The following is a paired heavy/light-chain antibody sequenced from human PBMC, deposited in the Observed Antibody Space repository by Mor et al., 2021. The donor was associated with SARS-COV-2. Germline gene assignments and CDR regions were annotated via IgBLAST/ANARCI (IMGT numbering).Light chain of an antibody. Sequence: EIVLTQSPATLSLSPGERATLSCRASQSVSSFLTWYQQKPGQAPRLLIYDASNRATGIPARFSGSGSGTDFTLTISSLEPEDFVVYYCLQRSNWPWTFGQGTKVEI. CDR3: LQRSNWPWT. CDR2: DAS. CDR1: QSVSSF. J-gene: IGKJ1*01. V-gene: IGKV3-11*01.
Heavy chain of an antibody. CDR3: AKDSIAVAAHFDY. V-gene: IGHV3-23*01. Sequence: EVQLLESGGGLVQPGGSLRLSCAASGFTFSNYAMSWVRQAPGKGLEWVSGINNSGGSTYYADSVKGRFTISRDNSKNTLYLQMDSLRAEDTAVYYCAKDSIAVAAHFDYWGQGTLVTVSS. CDR2: INNSGGST. D-gene: IGHD6-19*01. J-gene: IGHJ4*02. CDR1: GFTFSNYA.